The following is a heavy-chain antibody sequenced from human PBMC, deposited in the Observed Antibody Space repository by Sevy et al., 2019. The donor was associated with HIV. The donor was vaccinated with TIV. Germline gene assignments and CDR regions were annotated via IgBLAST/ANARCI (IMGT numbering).Heavy chain of an antibody. CDR1: GGSISIANHY. CDR2: IYYSGST. J-gene: IGHJ6*02. CDR3: ARVVTIFGRSMDV. V-gene: IGHV4-31*03. Sequence: SETLSLTCTVAGGSISIANHYWSWIRQHPGKGLEWIGYIYYSGSTYYNPFLKSRVTISVDTSKNQFSLKLSSVTAADTAVYYCARVVTIFGRSMDVWGQGTTVTVSS. D-gene: IGHD3-3*01.